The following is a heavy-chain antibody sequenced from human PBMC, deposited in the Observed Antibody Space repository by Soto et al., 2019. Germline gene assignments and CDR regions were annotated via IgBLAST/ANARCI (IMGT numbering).Heavy chain of an antibody. CDR2: ISASGGNT. Sequence: PGGSLRLSCAASGFIFSSDTINWVRQAPGKGLEWVSAISASGGNTDYADSVKGRFTISRDNSKNTLYLQMNSLRAEDTAVYYCATRPGAAGSYVMAGWGQGTTVTVSS. J-gene: IGHJ6*02. CDR1: GFIFSSDT. D-gene: IGHD6-13*01. V-gene: IGHV3-23*01. CDR3: ATRPGAAGSYVMAG.